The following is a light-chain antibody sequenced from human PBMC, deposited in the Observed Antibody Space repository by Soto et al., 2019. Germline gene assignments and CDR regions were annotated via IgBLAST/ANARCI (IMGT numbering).Light chain of an antibody. V-gene: IGKV1-33*01. J-gene: IGKJ4*02. CDR2: GAS. Sequence: DIQMTHSPSSLSASVGDRVTITCQASQDIKNYLNWYQQKPGKAPKLLIYGASNLETGVPSRFSGGGFGTDFTFTITSLQPEDFATDYCQQYDSLAQCTFGGGTKVEIE. CDR1: QDIKNY. CDR3: QQYDSLAQCT.